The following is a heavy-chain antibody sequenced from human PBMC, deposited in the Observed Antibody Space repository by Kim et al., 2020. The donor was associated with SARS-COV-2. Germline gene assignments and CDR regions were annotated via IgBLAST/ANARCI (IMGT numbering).Heavy chain of an antibody. Sequence: GESLKISCKGSGYSFTSYWISWVRQMPGKGLEWMGRIDPSDSYTNYSPSFQGHVTISADKSISPAYLQWSSLKASDTAMYYCAREIIRFGELDGMDVWGQGTTVTVSS. CDR3: AREIIRFGELDGMDV. CDR2: IDPSDSYT. CDR1: GYSFTSYW. V-gene: IGHV5-10-1*01. J-gene: IGHJ6*02. D-gene: IGHD3-10*01.